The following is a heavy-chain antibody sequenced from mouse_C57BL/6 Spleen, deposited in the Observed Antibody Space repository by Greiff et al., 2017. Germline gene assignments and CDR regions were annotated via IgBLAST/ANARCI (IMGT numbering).Heavy chain of an antibody. V-gene: IGHV5-6*02. J-gene: IGHJ2*01. CDR3: ARRREGHYFDD. Sequence: EVKLVESGGDLVKPGGSLKLSCAASGFTFSSYGMSWVRQTPDKRLEWVATISSGGSYTYYPDSVKGRFTISRDNAKNTLYLQMSSLKSEDTAMYYCARRREGHYFDDWGQGTTLTVSS. CDR2: ISSGGSYT. CDR1: GFTFSSYG.